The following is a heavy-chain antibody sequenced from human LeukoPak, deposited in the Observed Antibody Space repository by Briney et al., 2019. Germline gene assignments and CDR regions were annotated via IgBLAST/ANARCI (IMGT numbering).Heavy chain of an antibody. CDR1: GYSIRSGYH. J-gene: IGHJ4*02. CDR3: ARSEINDYSKY. CDR2: IYRRGST. Sequence: SETLSLTCTVSGYSIRSGYHGAWFRQAPGKRLEWMGSIYRRGSTDDTSSLKSRVPLSVDTSRRQFSLKLTSVTAAHTAVYYCARSEINDYSKYWGQGILVTVSS. D-gene: IGHD4-11*01. V-gene: IGHV4-38-2*02.